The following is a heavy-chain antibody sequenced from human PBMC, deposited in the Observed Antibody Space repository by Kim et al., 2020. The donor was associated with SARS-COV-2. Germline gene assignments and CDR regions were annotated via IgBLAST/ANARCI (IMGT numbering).Heavy chain of an antibody. CDR2: IYYSGST. CDR3: ARLDAMATEKNFDY. V-gene: IGHV4-39*01. CDR1: GGSISSSSYY. J-gene: IGHJ4*02. Sequence: SETLSLTCTVSGGSISSSSYYWGWIRQPPGKGLEWIGSIYYSGSTYYNPSLKSRVTISVDTSKNQFSLKLSSVTAADTAVYYCARLDAMATEKNFDYWGQGTLVTVSS. D-gene: IGHD2-2*01.